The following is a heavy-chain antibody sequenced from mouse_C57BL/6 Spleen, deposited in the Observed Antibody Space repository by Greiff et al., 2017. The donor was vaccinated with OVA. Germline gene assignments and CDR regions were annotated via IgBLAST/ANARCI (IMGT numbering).Heavy chain of an antibody. CDR3: ARSGRCDY. J-gene: IGHJ2*01. CDR2: IYPGDGDT. V-gene: IGHV1-82*01. D-gene: IGHD3-1*01. Sequence: VQLQESGPELVKPGASVKISCKASGYAFSSSWMNWVKQRPGKGLEWIGRIYPGDGDTNYNGKFKGKATLTADKSSSTAYMQLSSLTSEDSAVYFCARSGRCDYWGQGTTLTVSS. CDR1: GYAFSSSW.